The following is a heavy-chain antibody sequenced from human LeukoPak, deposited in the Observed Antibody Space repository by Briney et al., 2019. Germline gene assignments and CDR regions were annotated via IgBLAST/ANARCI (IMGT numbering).Heavy chain of an antibody. CDR2: ISGSGGST. Sequence: QPGGSLRLSCAASGFTFSSYAMSWVRQAPGKGLEWVSAISGSGGSTYYADSVKGRFTISRDNSKNTLYLQMNSLRAEDTAVYYCAKGTYYDFWSGYYEWGQGTLVTVSS. V-gene: IGHV3-23*01. CDR3: AKGTYYDFWSGYYE. J-gene: IGHJ4*02. CDR1: GFTFSSYA. D-gene: IGHD3-3*01.